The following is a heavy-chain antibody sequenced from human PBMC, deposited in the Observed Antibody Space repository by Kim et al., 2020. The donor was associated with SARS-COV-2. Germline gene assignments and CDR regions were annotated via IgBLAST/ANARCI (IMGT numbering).Heavy chain of an antibody. D-gene: IGHD2-2*01. V-gene: IGHV3-7*01. CDR3: ARDTGSSAFDY. J-gene: IGHJ4*02. CDR1: GFSFSEFW. Sequence: GGSLRLSCAASGFSFSEFWMSWVRLTPGKGLELLGHMNQDGTVKNLLGSVKGRFTISRDNADRSLYLQMNSLRVEDTGLYYCARDTGSSAFDYWGQGTLVTVSA. CDR2: MNQDGTVK.